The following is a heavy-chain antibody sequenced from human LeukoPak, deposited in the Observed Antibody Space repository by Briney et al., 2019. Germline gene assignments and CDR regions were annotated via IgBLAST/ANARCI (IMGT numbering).Heavy chain of an antibody. Sequence: PSETLSLTCAVYGGSFSGYYWSWIRQPPGKGLEWIGEINHSGSTNYNPSLKSRVTISVDTSKDQFSLKLSSVTAADTAVYYCARGCRYSSSWYGYWGQGTLVTVSS. D-gene: IGHD6-13*01. CDR2: INHSGST. CDR3: ARGCRYSSSWYGY. CDR1: GGSFSGYY. J-gene: IGHJ4*02. V-gene: IGHV4-34*01.